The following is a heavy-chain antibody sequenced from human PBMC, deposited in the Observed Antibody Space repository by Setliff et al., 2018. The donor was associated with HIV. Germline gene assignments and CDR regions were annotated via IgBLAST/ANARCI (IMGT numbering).Heavy chain of an antibody. J-gene: IGHJ4*02. CDR3: ARVPFTTGFDY. CDR2: IYTSGIT. Sequence: PSETLSLTCTVSGGSISSHYWSWIRQSPGKGLEWIGYIYTSGITNYNPSLKSRVTISVDTSKNQFSLKLSSVTAADTAVFYCARVPFTTGFDYWGQGTLVTVSS. CDR1: GGSISSHY. D-gene: IGHD3-3*01. V-gene: IGHV4-4*09.